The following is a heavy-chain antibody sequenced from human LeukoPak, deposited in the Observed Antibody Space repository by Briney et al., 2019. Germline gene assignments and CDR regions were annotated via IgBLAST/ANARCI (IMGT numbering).Heavy chain of an antibody. Sequence: ASVKVSCKASGGTFSSYAISWVRRAPGQGLEWMGGIIPIFGTANYAQKFQGRVTMTRDTSISTAYMELSRLRSDDTAVYYCARENTAMVTRPFDYWGQGTLVTVSS. CDR2: IIPIFGTA. CDR1: GGTFSSYA. J-gene: IGHJ4*02. CDR3: ARENTAMVTRPFDY. V-gene: IGHV1-69*05. D-gene: IGHD5-18*01.